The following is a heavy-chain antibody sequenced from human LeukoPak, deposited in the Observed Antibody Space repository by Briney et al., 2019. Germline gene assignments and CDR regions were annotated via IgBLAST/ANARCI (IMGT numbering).Heavy chain of an antibody. Sequence: PSETLSLTRTVSGGSISSYYWSWIRQPAGKGLEWIGRIYTSGSTNYNPSLKSRVTISVDTSKNQFSLKLSPVTAADTAVYYCARHWELLSPLYFDYWGQGTLVTVSS. D-gene: IGHD1-26*01. CDR1: GGSISSYY. CDR3: ARHWELLSPLYFDY. V-gene: IGHV4-4*07. J-gene: IGHJ4*02. CDR2: IYTSGST.